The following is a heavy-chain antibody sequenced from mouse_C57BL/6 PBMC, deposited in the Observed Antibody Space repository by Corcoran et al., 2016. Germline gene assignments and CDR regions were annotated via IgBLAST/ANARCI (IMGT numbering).Heavy chain of an antibody. J-gene: IGHJ3*01. CDR1: GDTITTYG. D-gene: IGHD2-4*01. V-gene: IGHV9-3*01. Sequence: QNQLIQSGPELKKPGETDKISCEASGDTITTYGMSWVKQAPGKGLRVIGWINTYSGVPTYADDFKGRFSFSLETSASTAYLQINNLKNEDTATYFCARNYDYGWCSYWGQGTLVTVSA. CDR3: ARNYDYGWCSY. CDR2: INTYSGVP.